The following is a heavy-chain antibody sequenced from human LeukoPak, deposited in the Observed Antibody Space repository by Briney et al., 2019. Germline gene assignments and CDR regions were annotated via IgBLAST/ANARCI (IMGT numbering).Heavy chain of an antibody. CDR2: ISAYNGNT. CDR3: ARDSAPGYLSSSPDY. CDR1: GYTFTSYA. D-gene: IGHD6-13*01. V-gene: IGHV1-18*01. Sequence: GASVKVSCKASGYTFTSYAMHWVRQAPGQGLEWMGWISAYNGNTNYAQKLQGRVTMTTDTSTSTAYMELRSLRSDDTAVYYCARDSAPGYLSSSPDYWGQGTLVTVSS. J-gene: IGHJ4*02.